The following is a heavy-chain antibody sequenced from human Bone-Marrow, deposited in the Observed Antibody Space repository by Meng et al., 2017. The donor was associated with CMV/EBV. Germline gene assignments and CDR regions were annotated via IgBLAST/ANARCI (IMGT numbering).Heavy chain of an antibody. V-gene: IGHV3-74*01. D-gene: IGHD2-15*01. CDR2: INSDGSST. J-gene: IGHJ4*02. Sequence: GESLKISCAASGFTFSSYWMHWVRQAPGKGLVWVSRINSDGSSTSYADSVKGRFTISRDNSENILYLQINNLRVDDTAVYYCAQDRDRTYSKAYWGQGTLVTVSS. CDR3: AQDRDRTYSKAY. CDR1: GFTFSSYW.